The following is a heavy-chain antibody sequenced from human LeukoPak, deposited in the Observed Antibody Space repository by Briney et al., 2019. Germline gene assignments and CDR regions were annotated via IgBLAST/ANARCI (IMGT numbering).Heavy chain of an antibody. CDR3: ASPYSSGWSRGKYFQH. D-gene: IGHD6-19*01. V-gene: IGHV4-34*01. J-gene: IGHJ1*01. CDR1: GGSFTGYY. Sequence: PSETLSLTCAVYGGSFTGYYWTWIRQPPGKGLEWIGEINQSGSTNYKPSLKSRVAISVDTSKTQFSLKLSSVTAADTAVYYCASPYSSGWSRGKYFQHWGQGTLVTVSS. CDR2: INQSGST.